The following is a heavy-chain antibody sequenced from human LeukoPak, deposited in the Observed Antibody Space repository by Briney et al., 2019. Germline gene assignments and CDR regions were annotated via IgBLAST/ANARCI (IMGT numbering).Heavy chain of an antibody. CDR3: TRHLWQWLASGGAFDI. Sequence: GGSLTLSCAASGFTFSGSAMHWVRQASGKGLEWVGRIRSKANSYATAYAASVKGRFTISRDDSKNTAYLQMNSLKTEDTAVYYCTRHLWQWLASGGAFDIWGQGTMVTVSS. J-gene: IGHJ3*02. V-gene: IGHV3-73*01. CDR2: IRSKANSYAT. CDR1: GFTFSGSA. D-gene: IGHD6-19*01.